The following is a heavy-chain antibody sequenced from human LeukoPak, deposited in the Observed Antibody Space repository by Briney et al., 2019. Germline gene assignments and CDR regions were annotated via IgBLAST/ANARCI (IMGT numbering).Heavy chain of an antibody. D-gene: IGHD6-13*01. CDR1: GGSFSSYA. Sequence: SVKVSCKASGGSFSSYAISWVRQAPGQGLEWMGGIIPIFGTANYAQKFQGRVTITTDESTSTAYMELSSLRSEDTAVYYCARVPSIAAGGPLDPWGQGTLVTVSS. CDR3: ARVPSIAAGGPLDP. J-gene: IGHJ5*02. CDR2: IIPIFGTA. V-gene: IGHV1-69*05.